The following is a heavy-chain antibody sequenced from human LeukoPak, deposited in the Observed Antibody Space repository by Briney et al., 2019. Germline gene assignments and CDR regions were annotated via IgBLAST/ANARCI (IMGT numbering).Heavy chain of an antibody. CDR3: ARIPYYDFWSGYYSAHYDY. CDR2: ISAYNGNT. D-gene: IGHD3-3*01. V-gene: IGHV1-18*01. CDR1: GYTLTELS. Sequence: ASVKVSCKVSGYTLTELSMHWVRQAPGQGLEWMGWISAYNGNTNYAQKLQGRVTMTTDTSTSTAYMELRSLRSDDTAVYYCARIPYYDFWSGYYSAHYDYWGQGTLVTVSS. J-gene: IGHJ4*02.